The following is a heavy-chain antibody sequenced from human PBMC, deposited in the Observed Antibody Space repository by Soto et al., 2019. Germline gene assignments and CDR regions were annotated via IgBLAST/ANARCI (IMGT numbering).Heavy chain of an antibody. CDR1: GGSFSGYY. D-gene: IGHD3-10*01. Sequence: LSLTCAVYGGSFSGYYWSWIRQPPGKGLEWIGEINHSGSTNYNPSLKSRVTISVDTSKNQFSLKLSSVTAADTAVYYCARGGGPQGYYMDVWGKGTTVTV. CDR3: ARGGGPQGYYMDV. J-gene: IGHJ6*03. V-gene: IGHV4-34*01. CDR2: INHSGST.